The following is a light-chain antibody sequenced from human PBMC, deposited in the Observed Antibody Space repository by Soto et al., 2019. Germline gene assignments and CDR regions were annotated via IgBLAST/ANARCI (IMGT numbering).Light chain of an antibody. CDR3: QQYEAVVT. Sequence: EIALTQSPGTLSLSPGERATLSCRASQSVTSNYFAWYQQKPGRALRLLIDGASTRATGIPDRFSGSGSGTDFTLTISRLEPEDVAVYYCQQYEAVVTFGQGTKVDIK. J-gene: IGKJ1*01. CDR2: GAS. V-gene: IGKV3-20*01. CDR1: QSVTSNY.